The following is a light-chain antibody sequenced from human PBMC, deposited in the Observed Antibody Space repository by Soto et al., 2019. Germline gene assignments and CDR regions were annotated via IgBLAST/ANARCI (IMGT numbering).Light chain of an antibody. V-gene: IGKV1-5*03. CDR2: KAS. CDR1: QSISSR. J-gene: IGKJ1*01. Sequence: DIQMTQSPSTLSVSVGDIVTITCRASQSISSRLAWYQQKPGKAPKLLIYKASSLESGVPSRFSGSGSGTEFTLTISRLEPDDFAVYYCQQYDSYSGTFGQGTKVEIK. CDR3: QQYDSYSGT.